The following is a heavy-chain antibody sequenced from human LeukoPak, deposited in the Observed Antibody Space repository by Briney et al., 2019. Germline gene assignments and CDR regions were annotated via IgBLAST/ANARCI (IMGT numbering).Heavy chain of an antibody. CDR3: ARDSYYDSSGYYYYYGMDV. V-gene: IGHV3-53*04. CDR2: IYSGGST. CDR1: GFTVSSNY. Sequence: GGSLRLSCAASGFTVSSNYMSWVRQAPGKGLEWVSVIYSGGSTYYADSVKGRFTISRHNSKNTLYLQMYSLRAEDTAVYYCARDSYYDSSGYYYYYGMDVWGQGTTVTVSS. D-gene: IGHD3-22*01. J-gene: IGHJ6*02.